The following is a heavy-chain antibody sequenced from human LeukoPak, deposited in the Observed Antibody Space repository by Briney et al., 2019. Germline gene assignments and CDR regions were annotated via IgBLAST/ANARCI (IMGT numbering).Heavy chain of an antibody. D-gene: IGHD3-10*01. CDR3: ARGGVDYYGSGTYYLMYYFDY. V-gene: IGHV3-23*01. CDR1: GFTFSSHG. Sequence: GGSLRLSCGASGFTFSSHGMNWVRQAPGKGLEWVSGISPSGGITYYTDSVKGRFTISRDNSKNTVSLQMNSLRGEDTAVYFCARGGVDYYGSGTYYLMYYFDYWGQGALVTVSS. CDR2: ISPSGGIT. J-gene: IGHJ4*02.